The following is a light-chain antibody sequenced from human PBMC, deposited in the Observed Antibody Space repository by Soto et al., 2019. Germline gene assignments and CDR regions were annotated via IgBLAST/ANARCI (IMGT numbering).Light chain of an antibody. V-gene: IGLV4-69*01. CDR3: QTWGTVV. Sequence: QSVLTQSPSASASLGASVKLTCTLSSGHSSYAIAWHQQQPEKGPRYLMKVNSDGSLSKGDGIPDRFSGSSSGAERYLTISSLQSEDEADYYCQTWGTVVFGGGTKVTVL. CDR1: SGHSSYA. J-gene: IGLJ2*01. CDR2: VNSDGSL.